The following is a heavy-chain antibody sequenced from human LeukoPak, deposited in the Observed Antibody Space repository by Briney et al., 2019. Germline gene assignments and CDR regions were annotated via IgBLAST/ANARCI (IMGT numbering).Heavy chain of an antibody. V-gene: IGHV4-34*01. CDR2: INHSGST. CDR3: AREQRVYYLRAFDI. D-gene: IGHD2-8*01. CDR1: GGSFSGYY. Sequence: SETLSLTCAVYGGSFSGYYWSWIRQPPGKGLEWIGEINHSGSTNYNPSLKSRVTISVDTSKNQFSLKLSSVTAADTAVYYCAREQRVYYLRAFDIWGQGTMVTVSS. J-gene: IGHJ3*02.